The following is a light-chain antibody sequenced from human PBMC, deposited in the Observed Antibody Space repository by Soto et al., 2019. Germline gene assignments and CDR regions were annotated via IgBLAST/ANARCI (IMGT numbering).Light chain of an antibody. CDR1: SSNIGAGHD. Sequence: QSVLTQPPSVSGAPGQRVTISCTGTSSNIGAGHDVNWYQQIPGTAPKLLTHGNNSRPSGVPDRFSVSKSGTSASLAITGLQAEDETDYYCQSFDSSLSIYNFGTGTKLTVL. CDR3: QSFDSSLSIYN. CDR2: GNN. J-gene: IGLJ1*01. V-gene: IGLV1-40*01.